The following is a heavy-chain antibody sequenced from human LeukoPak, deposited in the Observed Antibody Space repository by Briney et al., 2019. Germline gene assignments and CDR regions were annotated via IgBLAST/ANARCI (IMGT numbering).Heavy chain of an antibody. CDR3: ARCRYSSSPDFVY. D-gene: IGHD6-13*01. CDR1: GGSISSYY. CDR2: IYYTGGT. V-gene: IGHV4-59*13. Sequence: PSETLSLTCTVSGGSISSYYWSWIRQPPGKGLEWIGYIYYTGGTNYNPSLKSRVTISADTSKNQFSLTLNSVTSADTAVYYCARCRYSSSPDFVYWGQGSLVTVSS. J-gene: IGHJ4*02.